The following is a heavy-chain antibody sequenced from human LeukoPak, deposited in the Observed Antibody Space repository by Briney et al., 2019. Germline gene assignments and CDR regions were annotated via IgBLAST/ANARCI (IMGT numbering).Heavy chain of an antibody. D-gene: IGHD5-12*01. CDR2: MYYNGNT. Sequence: SETLSLTCTVSGGSISSYYLSWIRQPPGKGLEWIGYMYYNGNTRYNPSLKNRITMSIDTSKNQFSLKLNSVTAADTAVYYCAKDLRGSNAFDIWGQGTMVTVSS. CDR3: AKDLRGSNAFDI. CDR1: GGSISSYY. V-gene: IGHV4-59*01. J-gene: IGHJ3*02.